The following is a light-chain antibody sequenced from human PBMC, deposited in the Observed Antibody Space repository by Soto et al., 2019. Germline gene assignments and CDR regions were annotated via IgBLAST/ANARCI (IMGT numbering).Light chain of an antibody. J-gene: IGKJ3*01. Sequence: EIVLTQSPGTLSLSPVERGTLSCRASQSVSSSYVAWYQQKPGQAPRLLIYGASSRATGIPDRFSGSGSGTDFTLTISRLEPEDFAVYYCQQYGSSPRFTFGPGTKVDIK. CDR3: QQYGSSPRFT. CDR1: QSVSSSY. CDR2: GAS. V-gene: IGKV3-20*01.